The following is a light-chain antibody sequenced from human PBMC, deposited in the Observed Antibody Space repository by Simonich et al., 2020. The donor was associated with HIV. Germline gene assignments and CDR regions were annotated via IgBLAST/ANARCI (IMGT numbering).Light chain of an antibody. CDR3: SSYAGSNNLL. CDR1: SNDVGGYNY. CDR2: EDS. V-gene: IGLV2-8*01. Sequence: QSALTQPPSASGSPGQSVTISCTGTSNDVGGYNYVSWYQQHPDKAPKLMLYEDSKRPSGVPDRFSGSKSGNTASLTVSGLQAEDEADYYCSSYAGSNNLLFGGGTKLTVL. J-gene: IGLJ2*01.